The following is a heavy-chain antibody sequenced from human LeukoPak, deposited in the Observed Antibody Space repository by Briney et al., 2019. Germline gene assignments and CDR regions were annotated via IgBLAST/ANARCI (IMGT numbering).Heavy chain of an antibody. CDR3: AKDRRQLGPSPT. J-gene: IGHJ5*02. CDR1: GHTFSCYA. V-gene: IGHV3-23*01. D-gene: IGHD6-6*01. Sequence: GGSLRLSCAASGHTFSCYAMSWVRQAPGKGLEWVSAISGSGGSTYYADSVKGRFTISRDNSKNTLYLQMNSLRAEDTAVYYCAKDRRQLGPSPTWGQGTLVSVSS. CDR2: ISGSGGST.